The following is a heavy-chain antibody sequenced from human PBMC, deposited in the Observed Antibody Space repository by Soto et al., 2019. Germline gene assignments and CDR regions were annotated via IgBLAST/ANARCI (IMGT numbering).Heavy chain of an antibody. Sequence: ASVKVSGKASGYTFTGYYMHWVRQAPGQGLEWMGWINPNSGGTNYAQKFQGWVTMTRDTSISTAYMELSRLRSDDTAVYYCARDNTVNYGMDVWGQGTTVTVSS. J-gene: IGHJ6*02. D-gene: IGHD4-17*01. CDR3: ARDNTVNYGMDV. CDR1: GYTFTGYY. CDR2: INPNSGGT. V-gene: IGHV1-2*04.